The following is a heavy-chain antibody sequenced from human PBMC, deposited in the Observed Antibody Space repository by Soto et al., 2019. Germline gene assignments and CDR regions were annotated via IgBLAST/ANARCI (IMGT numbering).Heavy chain of an antibody. J-gene: IGHJ3*02. V-gene: IGHV3-23*01. D-gene: IGHD2-15*01. Sequence: EVQLLESGGGLVQPGGSLRLSCAASGFTFSNYAMNWVRQAPGKGLEWVSGLSGGGGFTYYADSVKGRFTISRDNSNNRLYLQMNSLRAEDTAVYYCAKDVRLCGYCGGGSSSNAFDIWGQGAMVTVSP. CDR3: AKDVRLCGYCGGGSSSNAFDI. CDR2: LSGGGGFT. CDR1: GFTFSNYA.